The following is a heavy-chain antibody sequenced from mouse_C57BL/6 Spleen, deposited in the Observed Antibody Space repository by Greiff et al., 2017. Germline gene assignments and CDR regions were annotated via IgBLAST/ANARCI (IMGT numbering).Heavy chain of an antibody. Sequence: EVQLQQSGPELVKPGASVKISCKASGYTFTDYYMNWVKQSHGKSLEWIGDINPNNGGTSYNQKFKGKATLTVDKSSSTAYMELRSLTSEDSAVYYCARVTRQLRLGYWGQGTTFTVSS. CDR1: GYTFTDYY. J-gene: IGHJ2*01. D-gene: IGHD3-2*02. CDR2: INPNNGGT. CDR3: ARVTRQLRLGY. V-gene: IGHV1-26*01.